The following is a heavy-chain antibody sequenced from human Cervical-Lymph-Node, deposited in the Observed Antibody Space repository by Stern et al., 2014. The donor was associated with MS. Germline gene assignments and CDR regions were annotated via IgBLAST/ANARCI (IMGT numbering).Heavy chain of an antibody. CDR3: ARQTTAWASDV. Sequence: EVQLVESGAELLRPGESLKISCKGSGFKFSIYWIAWVRQMPGKGLEWLRIIYPGDSETRYSPSFQGQVTMSADKSTSTAYLQWSSLNASDTAMYFCARQTTAWASDVWGQGTLVTVSS. CDR1: GFKFSIYW. J-gene: IGHJ4*02. D-gene: IGHD1-14*01. CDR2: IYPGDSET. V-gene: IGHV5-51*01.